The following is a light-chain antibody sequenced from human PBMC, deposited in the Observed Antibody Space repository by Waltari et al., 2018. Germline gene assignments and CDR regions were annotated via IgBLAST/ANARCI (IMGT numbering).Light chain of an antibody. V-gene: IGKV3-15*01. Sequence: EIVMTQSPATLSVSPGERATLSCRASQSVSSNLAWYRQKPGQAPRLRIYGASTRATGIPARFSGSGSGTEFTLTISSLQSEDFAVYYCQQYNNWPPLYTFGQGTKLEIK. CDR1: QSVSSN. CDR3: QQYNNWPPLYT. CDR2: GAS. J-gene: IGKJ2*01.